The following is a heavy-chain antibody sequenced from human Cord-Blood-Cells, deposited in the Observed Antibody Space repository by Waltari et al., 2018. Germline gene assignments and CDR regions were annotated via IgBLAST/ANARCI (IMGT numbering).Heavy chain of an antibody. V-gene: IGHV3-30-3*01. CDR1: GFTFSSYA. Sequence: QVQLVESGGGVVQPGRSLRLSCAASGFTFSSYAMHWVRQAPGKGLEWVAVISYDGNNKYYADSVKGRFTISRDNSKNTLYLQMNSLRAEDTAVYYCAREIRNWNYFDYWGQGTLVTVSS. J-gene: IGHJ4*02. CDR3: AREIRNWNYFDY. D-gene: IGHD1-20*01. CDR2: ISYDGNNK.